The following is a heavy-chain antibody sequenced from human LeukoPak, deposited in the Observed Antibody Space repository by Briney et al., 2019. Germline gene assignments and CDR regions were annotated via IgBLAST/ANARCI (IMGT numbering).Heavy chain of an antibody. CDR1: GFTFSSYE. J-gene: IGHJ4*02. CDR3: ASGAQSDY. D-gene: IGHD1-26*01. V-gene: IGHV3-48*03. CDR2: ISSSGSTK. Sequence: GGSLTLSCAASGFTFSSYEMNWVRQAPGKGLEWVSYISSSGSTKYYADSVKGRITISRDNAKNSLYLQMNSLRAEDTAVYYCASGAQSDYWGQGTLVTVSS.